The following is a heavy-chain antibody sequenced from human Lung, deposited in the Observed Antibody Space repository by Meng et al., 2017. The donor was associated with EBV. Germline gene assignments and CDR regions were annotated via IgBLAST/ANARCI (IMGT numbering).Heavy chain of an antibody. CDR1: GYTFTRHP. J-gene: IGHJ4*02. D-gene: IGHD6-19*01. CDR2: ISTNTGNP. V-gene: IGHV7-4-1*02. CDR3: GTLKYTSGFYGPAY. Sequence: QVQLGQAGSDLKKPGASVKVSCKASGYTFTRHPMNWVRQAPGQGLEWMGWISTNTGNPTYAQGFTGRFVFSVDTSVSTAYLQISSLKAEDTAVYYCGTLKYTSGFYGPAYWGQGALVTVSS.